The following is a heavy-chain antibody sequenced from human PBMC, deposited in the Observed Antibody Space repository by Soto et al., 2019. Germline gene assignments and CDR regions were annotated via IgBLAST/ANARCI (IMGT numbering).Heavy chain of an antibody. CDR3: ARQGLSSSWLD. J-gene: IGHJ4*02. D-gene: IGHD6-13*01. Sequence: GESLKISCKGSGYSFTTYWIAWVRQMPGKGLEWMGIIHPDDSDTKYSPSFQGQVTISADKSISTAYLQWTSLKASDTAMYYCARQGLSSSWLDWGQGTLVTVSS. CDR2: IHPDDSDT. V-gene: IGHV5-51*01. CDR1: GYSFTTYW.